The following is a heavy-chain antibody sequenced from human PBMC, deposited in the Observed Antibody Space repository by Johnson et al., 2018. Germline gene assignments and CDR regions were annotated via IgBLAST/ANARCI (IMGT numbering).Heavy chain of an antibody. CDR1: GFSFSNYA. CDR3: AKTRFLRPPQWNYGDDCFDI. CDR2: ISSDGNGQ. D-gene: IGHD1-7*01. V-gene: IGHV3-30*18. Sequence: QVQLVESGGGVVQPGGSLRLSCAASGFSFSNYAMHWVRQAPGKGLEWVGVISSDGNGQLYADSVKGRFTISRDNSKNTLYLQMNNLGPDDTAVYYCAKTRFLRPPQWNYGDDCFDIWGQGTMVTVS. J-gene: IGHJ3*02.